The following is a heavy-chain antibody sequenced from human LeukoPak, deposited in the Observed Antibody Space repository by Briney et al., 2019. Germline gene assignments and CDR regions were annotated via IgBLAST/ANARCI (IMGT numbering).Heavy chain of an antibody. CDR3: ARGLWFGDENPPYFDY. V-gene: IGHV4-4*07. D-gene: IGHD3-10*01. J-gene: IGHJ4*02. CDR1: GGSISSYY. CDR2: IYTSGST. Sequence: SETLSLTCTVSGGSISSYYWSWIRQPAGKGLEWIGRIYTSGSTNYNPSLKSRVTMSVDTSKNQFSLKLSSVTAADTAVYYCARGLWFGDENPPYFDYWGQGTLVTVSS.